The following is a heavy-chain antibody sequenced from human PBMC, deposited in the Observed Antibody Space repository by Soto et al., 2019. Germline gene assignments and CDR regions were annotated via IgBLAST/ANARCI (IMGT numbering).Heavy chain of an antibody. CDR1: GDSFTRYW. V-gene: IGHV5-51*01. D-gene: IGHD6-13*01. CDR2: IYPGDSDT. J-gene: IGHJ6*03. CDR3: ARHGYSSSWYTPFYYYYMDV. Sequence: GEALKISCKGSGDSFTRYWSGRERQMHGKGLEWMGIIYPGDSDTRYSPSFQGQVTISADKSISTAYLQWSSLKASDTAMYYCARHGYSSSWYTPFYYYYMDVWGKGTTVTVSS.